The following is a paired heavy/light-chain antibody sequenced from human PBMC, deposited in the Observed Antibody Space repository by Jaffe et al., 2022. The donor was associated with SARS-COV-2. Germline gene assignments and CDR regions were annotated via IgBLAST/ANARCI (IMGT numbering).Heavy chain of an antibody. D-gene: IGHD3-22*01. Sequence: QVQLVQSGAEVKKPGASVKVSCKVSGYTLTELSMHWVRQAPGKGLEWMGGFDPEDGETIYAQKFQGRVTMTEDTSTDTAYMELSSLRSEDTAVYYCATSKKYYYDSSGYITGAFDIWGQGTMVTVSS. CDR3: ATSKKYYYDSSGYITGAFDI. CDR1: GYTLTELS. CDR2: FDPEDGET. V-gene: IGHV1-24*01. J-gene: IGHJ3*02.
Light chain of an antibody. V-gene: IGKV4-1*01. CDR3: QQYYSTSWT. Sequence: DIVMTQSPDSLAVSLGERATINCKSSQSVLYSSNNKNYLAWYQQKPGQPPKLLIYWASTRESGVPDRFSGSGSGTDFTLTISSLQAEDVAVYYCQQYYSTSWTFGQGTKVEIK. CDR1: QSVLYSSNNKNY. J-gene: IGKJ1*01. CDR2: WAS.